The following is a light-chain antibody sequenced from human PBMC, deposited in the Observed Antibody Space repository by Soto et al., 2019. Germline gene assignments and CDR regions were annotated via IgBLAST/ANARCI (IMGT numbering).Light chain of an antibody. V-gene: IGLV2-14*01. CDR3: SSYTSSSTRV. CDR1: SSDVGGYNY. CDR2: EVS. Sequence: QSALTQPASVSGSPGQSITISCTGTSSDVGGYNYVSWYQHHQGKAPKLMIYEVSNRPSGVSNRFSGSKSGNTASLTISGLQAEDEADYYCSSYTSSSTRVFGTGTKLTVL. J-gene: IGLJ1*01.